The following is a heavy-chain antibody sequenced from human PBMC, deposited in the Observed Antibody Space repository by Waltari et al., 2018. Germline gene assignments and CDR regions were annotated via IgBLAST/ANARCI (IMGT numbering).Heavy chain of an antibody. J-gene: IGHJ4*02. CDR3: ASESVVVIATFDY. CDR1: GGSISSSRYY. D-gene: IGHD2-21*01. V-gene: IGHV4-39*07. CDR2: IYYSGST. Sequence: QLQLQESGPGLVTPSETLSLTCTVSGGSISSSRYYWGWIRQPPGKGLEWIGSIYYSGSTYYNPSLKSRVTISVDTSKNQFSLKLSSVTAADTAVYYCASESVVVIATFDYWGQGTLVTVSS.